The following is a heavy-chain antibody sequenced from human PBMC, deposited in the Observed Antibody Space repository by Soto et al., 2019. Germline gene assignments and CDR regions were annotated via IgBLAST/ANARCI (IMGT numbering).Heavy chain of an antibody. V-gene: IGHV4-30-4*01. CDR2: IYYSGST. Sequence: QVQLQESGPGLVKPSQTLSLTCTVSGDSINSGDFYWSWVRQPPGKGLEWIGYIYYSGSTYYNPSLKSRVTISLDTSKSQFSLKLSSVTAADPAVYYCARTRPFRLGRWAMDVWGQGTTVTVSS. J-gene: IGHJ6*02. CDR3: ARTRPFRLGRWAMDV. D-gene: IGHD7-27*01. CDR1: GDSINSGDFY.